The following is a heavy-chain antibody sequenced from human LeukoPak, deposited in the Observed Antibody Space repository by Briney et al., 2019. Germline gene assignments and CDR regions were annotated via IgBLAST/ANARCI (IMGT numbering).Heavy chain of an antibody. CDR2: MWDDGTNK. D-gene: IGHD6-19*01. V-gene: IGHV3-33*01. CDR1: GFRFSYYG. CDR3: ASTSGWYEPIDY. Sequence: PGGSLRLSCAASGFRFSYYGMHWVRQAPGKGLEWVAVMWDDGTNKYYADSVKGRFTISRDNSKNMLYLQMNSLRAEDTAVYYCASTSGWYEPIDYWGQGTLVTVSS. J-gene: IGHJ4*02.